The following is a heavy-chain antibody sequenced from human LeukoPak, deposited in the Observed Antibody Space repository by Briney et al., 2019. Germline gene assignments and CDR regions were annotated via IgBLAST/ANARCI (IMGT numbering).Heavy chain of an antibody. CDR2: INAGNGNT. V-gene: IGHV1-3*01. CDR1: GYTFTSYA. D-gene: IGHD6-19*01. CDR3: ARDRGSGWLFDY. Sequence: ASVNVSCKASGYTFTSYAMHWVRQAPGQRLEWMGWINAGNGNTKYSQKFQGRVTITRDTSASTAYMELSSLRSEDTAVYYCARDRGSGWLFDYWGQGTLVTVSS. J-gene: IGHJ4*02.